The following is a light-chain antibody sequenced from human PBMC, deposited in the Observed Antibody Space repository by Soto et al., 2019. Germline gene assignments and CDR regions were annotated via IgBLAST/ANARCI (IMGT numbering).Light chain of an antibody. V-gene: IGKV1-39*01. J-gene: IGKJ1*01. CDR1: QSMSSY. CDR3: QQSYSTPRT. CDR2: AAS. Sequence: DIQMTQSPSSLSAPVGDIVTITCRSSQSMSSYLNWYQQKPGKAPKLLIYAASSLQSGVPSRFSGSGSGTDFTLTISSLQPEDCATYYCQQSYSTPRTFGQGTHVEIK.